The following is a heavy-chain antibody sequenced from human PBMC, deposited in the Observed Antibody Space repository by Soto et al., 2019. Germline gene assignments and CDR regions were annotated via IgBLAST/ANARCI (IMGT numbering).Heavy chain of an antibody. D-gene: IGHD5-18*01. CDR1: GYSFTSYW. Sequence: GESLKISCKGSGYSFTSYWISCVRQMPGKGLEWMGRLDPSDSYTNYSPSFQGHVTISADKSISTAYLQWSSLKASDTAMYYCARHPSYDPLDYWGQGPLVTVSS. CDR2: LDPSDSYT. J-gene: IGHJ4*02. V-gene: IGHV5-10-1*01. CDR3: ARHPSYDPLDY.